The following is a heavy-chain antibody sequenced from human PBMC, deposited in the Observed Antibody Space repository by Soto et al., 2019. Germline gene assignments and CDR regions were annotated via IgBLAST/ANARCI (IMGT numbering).Heavy chain of an antibody. CDR2: ISWNSGGI. J-gene: IGHJ6*02. Sequence: GGSLRLSCAASGFTFDDYAMHWVRQAPGQGLEWVSSISWNSGGINYADSVKGRFTISRDNAKNSLFLQMNSLRVEDTASYYCAKDIRLAGAAGNYYYGMDVWGQGTTVTVSS. D-gene: IGHD6-13*01. V-gene: IGHV3-9*01. CDR3: AKDIRLAGAAGNYYYGMDV. CDR1: GFTFDDYA.